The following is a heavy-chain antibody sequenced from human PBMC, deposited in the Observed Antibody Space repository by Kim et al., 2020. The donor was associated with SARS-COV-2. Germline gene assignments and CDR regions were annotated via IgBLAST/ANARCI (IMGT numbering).Heavy chain of an antibody. CDR3: ARDFDGSCWSLAPRTFDL. CDR2: ISPSSGSS. V-gene: IGHV1-46*01. Sequence: ASVKVSCKSSGYTFTSHFIHWVRQVPGQGLDWMGIISPSSGSSSNAQKISGRVTMTSDASTNTVYMELSRLRFDDTAVYYCARDFDGSCWSLAPRTFDLWSQGTMVIVSS. J-gene: IGHJ3*01. D-gene: IGHD6-19*01. CDR1: GYTFTSHF.